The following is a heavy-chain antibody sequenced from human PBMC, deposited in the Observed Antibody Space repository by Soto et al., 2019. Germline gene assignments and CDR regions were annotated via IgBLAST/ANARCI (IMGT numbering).Heavy chain of an antibody. Sequence: QVQLVQSGAEVQKPGASVKVSCKASGYTFTSYGISWVRQAPGQGLEWMGWISAYNGNTNYAQKLQGRVTMTTDTATSTAYMELRSLRSDDTAVYYCARVPLGYCSSTSCFWYFDLWGRGTLVTVSS. CDR1: GYTFTSYG. CDR3: ARVPLGYCSSTSCFWYFDL. V-gene: IGHV1-18*01. J-gene: IGHJ2*01. CDR2: ISAYNGNT. D-gene: IGHD2-2*01.